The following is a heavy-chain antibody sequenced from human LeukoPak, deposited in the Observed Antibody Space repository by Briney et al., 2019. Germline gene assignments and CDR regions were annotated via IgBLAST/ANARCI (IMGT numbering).Heavy chain of an antibody. CDR3: ARDRGPLILLVPAAIYGMDV. CDR1: GGSISSYY. J-gene: IGHJ6*02. CDR2: IYTSGST. D-gene: IGHD2-2*01. Sequence: SETLSLTCTVPGGSISSYYWRSIRQPAGKGLEWIGRIYTSGSTNYNPSLKSRVTMSVDTSKNQFSLKLSSVTAADTAVHHCARDRGPLILLVPAAIYGMDVWGQGTTVTVSS. V-gene: IGHV4-4*07.